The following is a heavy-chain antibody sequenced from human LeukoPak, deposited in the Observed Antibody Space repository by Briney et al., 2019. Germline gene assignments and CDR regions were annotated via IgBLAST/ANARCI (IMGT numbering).Heavy chain of an antibody. V-gene: IGHV3-48*01. CDR2: ISSSGSSI. J-gene: IGHJ5*02. Sequence: GGSLRLSCAASAFTFSTYNMNWVRQAPGKGLEWVSYISSSGSSIYYADSVKGRFTISRDNAKNSLYLQMNSLRVEDAAMYFCAKGLEVESRLDLWGRGTLVTVSS. CDR3: AKGLEVESRLDL. CDR1: AFTFSTYN. D-gene: IGHD1-1*01.